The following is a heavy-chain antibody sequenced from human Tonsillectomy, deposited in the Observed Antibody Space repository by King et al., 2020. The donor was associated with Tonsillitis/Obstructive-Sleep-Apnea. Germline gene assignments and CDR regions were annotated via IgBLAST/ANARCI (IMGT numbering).Heavy chain of an antibody. D-gene: IGHD7-27*01. V-gene: IGHV3-9*01. J-gene: IGHJ6*03. CDR1: GFTFDDYA. CDR3: AIDMNWGDCPYYYMDA. CDR2: ISWSSSSI. Sequence: VQLVESGGDLVQPGRSLRLSCAASGFTFDDYAMHWVRQAPGKGLEWVSGISWSSSSIGYADSVKCRFTTSRDNAKNSMYLKMNSLRAEVTALYYCAIDMNWGDCPYYYMDACGKGATVTASS.